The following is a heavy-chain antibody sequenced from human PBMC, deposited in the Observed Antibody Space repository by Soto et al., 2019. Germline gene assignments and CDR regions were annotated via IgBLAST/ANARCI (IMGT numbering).Heavy chain of an antibody. V-gene: IGHV3-30-3*01. CDR2: ISYDGSNE. J-gene: IGHJ4*02. CDR3: ARQDIEGTAMVEY. D-gene: IGHD5-18*01. Sequence: QVQLVESGGGVVQPGRSLRLSCAASGFTFSSYAMHWVRQAPGKGLEWVAVISYDGSNEFYADSVKGRFTISRDNSKNTVYLQMNSLTTEDTALYYCARQDIEGTAMVEYWGQGTLVTVSS. CDR1: GFTFSSYA.